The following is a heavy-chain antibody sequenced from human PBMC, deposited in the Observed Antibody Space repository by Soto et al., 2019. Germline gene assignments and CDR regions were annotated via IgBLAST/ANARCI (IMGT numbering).Heavy chain of an antibody. CDR3: ARGSGSYYWGDY. CDR1: GYTFTSYA. V-gene: IGHV1-3*01. Sequence: ASVKVSCKASGYTFTSYAMHWVRQAPGQRLEWMGWSNAGNGNTKYSQKFQGRVTITRDTSASTAYMELSSLRSEDTAVYYCARGSGSYYWGDYWGQGTLVTVSS. D-gene: IGHD3-22*01. CDR2: SNAGNGNT. J-gene: IGHJ4*02.